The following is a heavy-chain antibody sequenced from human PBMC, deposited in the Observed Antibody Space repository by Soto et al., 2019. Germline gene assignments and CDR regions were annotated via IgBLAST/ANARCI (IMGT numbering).Heavy chain of an antibody. D-gene: IGHD3-22*01. Sequence: SVKVSCKASGYTFTSYGISWVRQAPGQGLEWMGWIIPILGIANYAQKFQGRVTITADKSTSTAYMELSSLRSEDTAVYYCARDRTDSSGYYLNWFDPWGQGTLVTVSS. V-gene: IGHV1-69*10. J-gene: IGHJ5*02. CDR1: GYTFTSYG. CDR2: IIPILGIA. CDR3: ARDRTDSSGYYLNWFDP.